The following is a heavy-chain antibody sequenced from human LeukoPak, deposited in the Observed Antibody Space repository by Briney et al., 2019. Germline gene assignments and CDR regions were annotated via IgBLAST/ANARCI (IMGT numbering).Heavy chain of an antibody. CDR3: ASAKSITMIVVVQPPMDV. V-gene: IGHV1-2*06. J-gene: IGHJ6*02. D-gene: IGHD3-22*01. CDR2: INPNSGGT. Sequence: ASVKVSCKASGYTFTGYYMHWVRQAPGQGLEWMGRINPNSGGTNYAQKFQGRVTMTRDTSISTAYMELSRLRSDDTAVYYCASAKSITMIVVVQPPMDVWGQGTTVTVSS. CDR1: GYTFTGYY.